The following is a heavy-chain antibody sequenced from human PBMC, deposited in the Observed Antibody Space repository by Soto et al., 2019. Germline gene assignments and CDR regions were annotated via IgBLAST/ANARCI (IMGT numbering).Heavy chain of an antibody. CDR1: GGSISSGGYS. CDR2: IYHSGST. D-gene: IGHD4-17*01. Sequence: QLQLQESGSGLVKPSQTLSLTCAVSGGSISSGGYSWSWIRQPPGKGLEWIGYIYHSGSTYYNPSLKSRVTTSVDRSKNQFSLKLSSVTAADTAVYYCASWDDTVTTSFDYWGQGTLVTVSS. J-gene: IGHJ4*02. CDR3: ASWDDTVTTSFDY. V-gene: IGHV4-30-2*01.